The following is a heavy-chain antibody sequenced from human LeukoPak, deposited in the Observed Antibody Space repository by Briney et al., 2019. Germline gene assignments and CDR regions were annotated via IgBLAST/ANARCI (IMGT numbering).Heavy chain of an antibody. D-gene: IGHD3-10*01. J-gene: IGHJ4*02. CDR3: TSLYGSGSYYQDY. Sequence: GGSLRLSCAASGFTFSGSAMHWVRQASGKGLEWVGRIRSKANSYATAYAASVKGRFTISRDDSKNTPYLQMNSLKTEDTAVYYCTSLYGSGSYYQDYWGQGTLVTVSS. CDR1: GFTFSGSA. CDR2: IRSKANSYAT. V-gene: IGHV3-73*01.